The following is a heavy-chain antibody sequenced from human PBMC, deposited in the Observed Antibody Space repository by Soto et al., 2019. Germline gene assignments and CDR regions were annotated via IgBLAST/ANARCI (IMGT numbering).Heavy chain of an antibody. CDR1: GGSFSGYY. CDR3: ASGHGSGSYYY. Sequence: SETLSLTCAVYGGSFSGYYWSWIRQPPGKGLEWIGEINHSGSTNYNPSLKSRVTISVDTAKNQFSLKLSSVTAADTAVYYCASGHGSGSYYYWGQGTLVTVSS. CDR2: INHSGST. V-gene: IGHV4-34*01. J-gene: IGHJ4*02. D-gene: IGHD3-10*01.